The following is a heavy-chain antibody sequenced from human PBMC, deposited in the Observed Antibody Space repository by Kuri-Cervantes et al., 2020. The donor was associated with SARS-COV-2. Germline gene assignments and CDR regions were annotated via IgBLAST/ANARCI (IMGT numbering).Heavy chain of an antibody. D-gene: IGHD3-3*01. CDR2: ISGSGGST. CDR1: GFTFSSYA. CDR3: AKGGGLRFLEWPASV. V-gene: IGHV3-23*01. J-gene: IGHJ4*02. Sequence: GESLKISCAASGFTFSSYAMSWVRQAPGKGLEWVSAISGSGGSTYYADSVKGRFTIARDNSKNTLYLQMNSLRAEDTAVYCCAKGGGLRFLEWPASVWGQGTLVTVSS.